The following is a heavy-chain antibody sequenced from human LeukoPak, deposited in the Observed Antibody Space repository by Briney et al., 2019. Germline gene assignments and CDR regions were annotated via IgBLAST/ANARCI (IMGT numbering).Heavy chain of an antibody. CDR3: ARGIPNSYGKDY. D-gene: IGHD3-16*01. CDR2: IKGDGSST. V-gene: IGHV3-74*01. CDR1: GFTFSSHW. J-gene: IGHJ4*02. Sequence: GRSLRLSCAASGFTFSSHWMHWVRQAPGKGLVWVSRIKGDGSSTSYADSVKGRLTISRDNAKNTVYLQMNSLRGEDTAVYYCARGIPNSYGKDYWGQGTLVTVSS.